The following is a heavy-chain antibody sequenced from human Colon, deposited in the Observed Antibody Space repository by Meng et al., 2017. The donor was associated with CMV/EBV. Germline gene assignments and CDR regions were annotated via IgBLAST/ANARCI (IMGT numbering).Heavy chain of an antibody. V-gene: IGHV4-38-2*02. J-gene: IGHJ5*02. CDR2: RYHDGTT. CDR3: ARHQRQWVDGGWFDP. CDR1: GYSISSGFY. D-gene: IGHD6-19*01. Sequence: GSLRLSCTVSGYSISSGFYWGWIRQSPGKGLEWIGSRYHDGTTYYNPSLKSRVTISLDTSKNQFSLRLSAVTAADTALYYCARHQRQWVDGGWFDPWGQGTLVTVSS.